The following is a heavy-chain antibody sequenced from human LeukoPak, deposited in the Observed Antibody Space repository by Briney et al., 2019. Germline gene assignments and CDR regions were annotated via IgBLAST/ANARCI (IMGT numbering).Heavy chain of an antibody. D-gene: IGHD3-3*01. V-gene: IGHV4-59*01. CDR2: IYYSGST. CDR3: ARARYDHYDFWSGPTGGAFDI. Sequence: PSETLSLTCTVSGGSISSYYWSWIRQPPGKGLEWIGYIYYSGSTNYNPSLKSRVTISVDTSKNQFSLKLSSVTAADTAVYYCARARYDHYDFWSGPTGGAFDIWGQGTMVTVSS. J-gene: IGHJ3*02. CDR1: GGSISSYY.